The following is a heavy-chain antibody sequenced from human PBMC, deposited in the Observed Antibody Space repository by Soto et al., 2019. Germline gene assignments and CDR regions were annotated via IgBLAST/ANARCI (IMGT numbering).Heavy chain of an antibody. Sequence: VQLVESGGGLVQSGGSLRLSCAASGLTFSSCHMNWVRQAPGKGLEWVSYISSGSRTRFYADSVNGRFTISRDNGKNARDLQMNRLIAEDTVVYYCAREPDAPGASDHYWGRGTLVTVSS. J-gene: IGHJ4*02. D-gene: IGHD2-8*02. V-gene: IGHV3-48*01. CDR3: AREPDAPGASDHY. CDR2: ISSGSRTR. CDR1: GLTFSSCH.